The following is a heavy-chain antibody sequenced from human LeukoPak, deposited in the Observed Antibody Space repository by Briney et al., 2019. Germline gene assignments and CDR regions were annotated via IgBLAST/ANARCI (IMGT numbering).Heavy chain of an antibody. J-gene: IGHJ5*02. V-gene: IGHV4-39*07. Sequence: PSETLSLTCTVSGGSISSSSYYWGWIRQSPGKGLEWIGSIYYSGSTYYNPSLKSRVTISVDTSKNQFSLRLSSVTAADTAVYYCAREGGRVVLDTWGQGTLVTVSS. CDR3: AREGGRVVLDT. D-gene: IGHD2-8*02. CDR2: IYYSGST. CDR1: GGSISSSSYY.